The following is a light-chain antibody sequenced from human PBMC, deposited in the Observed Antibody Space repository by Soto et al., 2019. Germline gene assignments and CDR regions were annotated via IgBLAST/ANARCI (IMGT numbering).Light chain of an antibody. J-gene: IGLJ1*01. V-gene: IGLV2-14*01. CDR1: STDVGGYNA. CDR2: EVT. CDR3: NSFRVSHLGV. Sequence: QSALSQPASVSGSPGQTITISCTGTSTDVGGYNAVSWYQHHPGKAPKLIIYEVTHRPSGVSDRFSASKSGNTASLTISGLQAEDEADYYCNSFRVSHLGVFGTGTKVTVL.